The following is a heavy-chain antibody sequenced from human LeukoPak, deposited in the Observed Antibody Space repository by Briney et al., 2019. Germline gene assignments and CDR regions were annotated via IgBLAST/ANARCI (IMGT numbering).Heavy chain of an antibody. CDR3: ARHGGGGESYPRVFDY. J-gene: IGHJ4*02. D-gene: IGHD1-26*01. CDR1: GGSISPYY. Sequence: KPSETLSLTCTVSGGSISPYYWSWIRQPPGKGLEWIGYIYYSGSTNYNPSLKSRVTISVDTSKNQFSLKLSSVTAADTAVYYCARHGGGGESYPRVFDYWGRGTLVTVSS. CDR2: IYYSGST. V-gene: IGHV4-59*08.